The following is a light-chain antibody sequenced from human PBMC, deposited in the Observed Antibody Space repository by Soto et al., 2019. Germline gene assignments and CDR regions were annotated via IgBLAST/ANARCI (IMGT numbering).Light chain of an antibody. CDR3: QQYNGIT. J-gene: IGKJ5*01. CDR2: GAS. CDR1: QSVSSN. V-gene: IGKV3D-15*03. Sequence: EIVMTQSPATLSVSPGERATLSCRASQSVSSNLAWYQQKPGQAPRLLIYGASIRATGIPARFSGSGSGTEFTLTISNLQSEDFGVYYCQQYNGITFGHGTRLEIK.